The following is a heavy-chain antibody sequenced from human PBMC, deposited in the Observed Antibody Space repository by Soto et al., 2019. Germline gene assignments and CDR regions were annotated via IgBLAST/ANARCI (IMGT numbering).Heavy chain of an antibody. D-gene: IGHD1-1*01. J-gene: IGHJ3*02. Sequence: DVQMLESGGGLAQPGGSLRLSCAVSGFICSSYDMSWVRQAPGKGLEWVSTILVGGSTHYEDAVKGRSTITRDTSKNKVYLQMNSLTAGDTAMYYCAKATATSGGAFEIYAQGTVVTVSS. CDR3: AKATATSGGAFEI. CDR2: ILVGGST. CDR1: GFICSSYD. V-gene: IGHV3-23*01.